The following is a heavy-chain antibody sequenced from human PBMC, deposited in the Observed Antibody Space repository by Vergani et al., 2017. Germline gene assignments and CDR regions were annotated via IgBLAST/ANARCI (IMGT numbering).Heavy chain of an antibody. CDR3: ATTYSSSWYDQDY. CDR2: ISGSGGST. CDR1: GFTFSSYA. D-gene: IGHD6-13*01. Sequence: EVQLLESGGGLVQPGGSLRLSCAASGFTFSSYAMSWVRQAPGKGLEWVSAISGSGGSTYYADSVKGRFTISRDNSKNTLYLQMNRLRAEDTAVYYCATTYSSSWYDQDYWGQGTLVTVAS. J-gene: IGHJ4*02. V-gene: IGHV3-23*01.